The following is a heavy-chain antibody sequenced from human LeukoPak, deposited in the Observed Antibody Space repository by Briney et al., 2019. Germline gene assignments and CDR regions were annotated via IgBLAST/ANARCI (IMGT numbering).Heavy chain of an antibody. V-gene: IGHV1-69*01. Sequence: ASVKVSCKASGGTFSSYAISWVRQAPGQGLEWMGGIIPIFGTANYAQKFQGRVTITADESTSTAYMELSSLRSEDTAVYYCARVKGKAAAGTYYYYMDVWGKGTTVTVSS. CDR3: ARVKGKAAAGTYYYYMDV. CDR1: GGTFSSYA. J-gene: IGHJ6*03. D-gene: IGHD6-13*01. CDR2: IIPIFGTA.